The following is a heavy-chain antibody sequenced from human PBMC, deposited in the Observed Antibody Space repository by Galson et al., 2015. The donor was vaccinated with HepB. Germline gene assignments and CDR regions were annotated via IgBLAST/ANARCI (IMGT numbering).Heavy chain of an antibody. CDR3: ARGNDYSNYGLDYYYMDV. Sequence: SLRLSCAASGFTFSSYWMHWVRQAPGKGLVWVSRIHSDGSSTSYADSVKSRITITPDTSRNQFSLQLNSVTPEDTAVYYCARGNDYSNYGLDYYYMDVWGKGTTVTVSS. D-gene: IGHD4-11*01. CDR2: IHSDGSST. V-gene: IGHV3-74*01. J-gene: IGHJ6*03. CDR1: GFTFSSYW.